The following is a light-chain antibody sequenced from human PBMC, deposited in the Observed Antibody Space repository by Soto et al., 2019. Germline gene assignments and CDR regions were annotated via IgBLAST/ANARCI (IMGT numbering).Light chain of an antibody. J-gene: IGLJ1*01. Sequence: QSALTQPRSVSGSPGQSVTVSCTGTSSDVGGYDSVSWYQQHPGKAPKLMIYDVNKWPSGVPDRFSGSKSGNTASLTISGLQADDEADYYCCSYAGNSLYVFGTGTKVTVL. CDR1: SSDVGGYDS. V-gene: IGLV2-11*01. CDR2: DVN. CDR3: CSYAGNSLYV.